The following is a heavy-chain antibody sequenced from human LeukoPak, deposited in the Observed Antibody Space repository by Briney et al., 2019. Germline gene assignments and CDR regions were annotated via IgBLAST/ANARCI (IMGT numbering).Heavy chain of an antibody. J-gene: IGHJ4*02. V-gene: IGHV3-53*01. Sequence: PGGSLRLSCTASGFTVSHNYMHWVRQAPGKGLEWVSVIHSGGSSYHADSVKGRFTISRDNPKNTVFLQLNSLRAEDTAVYYCARGPPAENFIDFWGKGPLVTVSS. CDR2: IHSGGSS. CDR3: ARGPPAENFIDF. D-gene: IGHD6-25*01. CDR1: GFTVSHNY.